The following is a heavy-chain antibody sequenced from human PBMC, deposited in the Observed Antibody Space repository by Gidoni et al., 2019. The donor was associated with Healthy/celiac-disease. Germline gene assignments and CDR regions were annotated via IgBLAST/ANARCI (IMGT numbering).Heavy chain of an antibody. J-gene: IGHJ4*02. Sequence: EVQLVESGGGLVQPGRSLRLSCTASGFTFGDYAMSWVRQAPGKGLEWVGFIRSKAYGGTTEYAASVKGRFTISRDDSKSIAYLQMNSLKTEDTAVYYCTRLAVAAAFFDYWGQGTLVTVSS. CDR2: IRSKAYGGTT. CDR1: GFTFGDYA. CDR3: TRLAVAAAFFDY. D-gene: IGHD6-13*01. V-gene: IGHV3-49*04.